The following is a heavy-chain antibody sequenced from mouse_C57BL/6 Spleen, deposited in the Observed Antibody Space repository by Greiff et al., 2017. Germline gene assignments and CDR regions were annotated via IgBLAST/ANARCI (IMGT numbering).Heavy chain of an antibody. CDR3: ARSPRYYGSSYFDY. J-gene: IGHJ2*01. D-gene: IGHD1-1*01. V-gene: IGHV1-82*01. Sequence: VQLQQSGPELVKPGASVKISCKASGYAFSSSWMNWVKQRPGKGLEWIGRIYPGDGDTNYNGKFKGKATLTADKSSSTAYMQLSSLTSEDSAVYFCARSPRYYGSSYFDYWGQGTTLTVSS. CDR1: GYAFSSSW. CDR2: IYPGDGDT.